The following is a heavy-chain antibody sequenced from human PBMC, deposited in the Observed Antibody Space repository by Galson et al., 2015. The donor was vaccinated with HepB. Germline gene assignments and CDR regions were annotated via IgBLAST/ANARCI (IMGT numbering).Heavy chain of an antibody. Sequence: SGAEVKKPGASVTVSCKASGYTFTNYGINWVRQAPGQGLEWLGWISAHNGNTNSAQRLQGRVTMTTDTSTSTAYMELRSLRSDDTAVYYCAKTRIYDNTGYYHDASDIWGQGTMVTVSS. J-gene: IGHJ3*02. CDR1: GYTFTNYG. CDR2: ISAHNGNT. CDR3: AKTRIYDNTGYYHDASDI. D-gene: IGHD3-22*01. V-gene: IGHV1-18*04.